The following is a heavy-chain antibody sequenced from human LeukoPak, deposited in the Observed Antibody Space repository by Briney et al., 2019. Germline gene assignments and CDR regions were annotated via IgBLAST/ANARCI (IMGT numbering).Heavy chain of an antibody. J-gene: IGHJ4*02. CDR2: INHSGST. D-gene: IGHD5-24*01. V-gene: IGHV4-34*01. Sequence: SETLSLTCTVSGGSISSYYWSWIRQPPGKGLEWIGEINHSGSTNYNPSLKSRVTISVDTSKNQFSLKLSSVTAADTAVYYCARGARQRWLQFFGFDYWGQGTLVTVSS. CDR3: ARGARQRWLQFFGFDY. CDR1: GGSISSYY.